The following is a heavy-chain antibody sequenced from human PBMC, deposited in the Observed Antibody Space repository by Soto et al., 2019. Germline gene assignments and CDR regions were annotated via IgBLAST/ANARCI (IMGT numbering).Heavy chain of an antibody. J-gene: IGHJ6*02. CDR2: ISGSGGSS. CDR3: AKVTKRAAAGRYEYYKYGMDV. V-gene: IGHV3-23*01. D-gene: IGHD6-13*01. CDR1: GFAFSTYA. Sequence: EVQLLESGGALEHPGGSLRLSCAASGFAFSTYAMTWVRQAPGKGLEWVSVISGSGGSSYYAASVKVRFTISRDNSKNTLYLQMNGLRAEDTALYYCAKVTKRAAAGRYEYYKYGMDVWGQGTTVTVSS.